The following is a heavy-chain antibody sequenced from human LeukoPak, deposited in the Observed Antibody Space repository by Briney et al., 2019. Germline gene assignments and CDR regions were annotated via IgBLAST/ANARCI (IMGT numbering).Heavy chain of an antibody. CDR2: IYYSGST. CDR1: GGSISSYY. D-gene: IGHD3-3*01. V-gene: IGHV4-59*01. Sequence: SETLSLTCTVSGGSISSYYWSWIRQPPGKGLEWIGYIYYSGSTNYNPSPKSRVTISVDTSKNQFSLKLSSVTAADTAVYYCARAGCSSTSCFPYYDFWSGYYTGNPPNAFDIWGQGTMVTVSS. J-gene: IGHJ3*02. CDR3: ARAGCSSTSCFPYYDFWSGYYTGNPPNAFDI.